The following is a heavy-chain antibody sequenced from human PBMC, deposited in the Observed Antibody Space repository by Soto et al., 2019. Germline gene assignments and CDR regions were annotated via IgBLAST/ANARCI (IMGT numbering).Heavy chain of an antibody. CDR3: ARRLAYGEPEDF. V-gene: IGHV4-39*01. CDR2: IFHRGNT. Sequence: QLQLRESGPGLVKPSETLSLNCTVTGASISSDDHYWAWIRKTPGKGPEFIGSIFHRGNTFTNPSLRSRLTISVHTSTNQFSLRLTSLTAADTAVYFCARRLAYGEPEDFWGQGTLVTVSS. J-gene: IGHJ4*02. CDR1: GASISSDDHY. D-gene: IGHD4-17*01.